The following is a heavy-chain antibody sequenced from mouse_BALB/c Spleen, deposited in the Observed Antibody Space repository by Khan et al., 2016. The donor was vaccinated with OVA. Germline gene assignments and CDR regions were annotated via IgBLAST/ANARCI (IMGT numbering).Heavy chain of an antibody. Sequence: VQLQQSGAELVKPGASVKLSCTASGFNIKDTYMHWVKQRPEQGLEWIGRIDPANGNTKYDPKFQGKATITADTSSNQAYLQLSSLTSEDTAVYYCARYWDFDYWGQGTTLTVSS. CDR2: IDPANGNT. CDR1: GFNIKDTY. J-gene: IGHJ2*01. CDR3: ARYWDFDY. D-gene: IGHD4-1*01. V-gene: IGHV14-3*02.